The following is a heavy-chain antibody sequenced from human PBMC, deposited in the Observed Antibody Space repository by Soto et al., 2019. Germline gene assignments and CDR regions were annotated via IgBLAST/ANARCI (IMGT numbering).Heavy chain of an antibody. Sequence: QLQLRESGSGLVKPSQTLSLTCAVSGGSISSGGYSWSWIRQPPGKGLEWIGYIYHSGSTYYNPSLKSRVTISVDRSKNQFSLKLSSVTAADTAVYYCARGGDCSSTSCYYYGMDVWGQGTTVTVSS. V-gene: IGHV4-30-2*01. CDR1: GGSISSGGYS. CDR3: ARGGDCSSTSCYYYGMDV. CDR2: IYHSGST. D-gene: IGHD2-2*01. J-gene: IGHJ6*02.